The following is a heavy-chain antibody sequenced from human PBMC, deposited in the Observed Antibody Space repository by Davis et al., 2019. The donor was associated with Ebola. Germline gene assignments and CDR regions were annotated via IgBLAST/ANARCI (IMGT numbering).Heavy chain of an antibody. CDR3: ARGGAGVVVVAATRGDYYGMDV. CDR2: IYHSGST. Sequence: MPSETLSLTCTVSGGSISSNWWSWVRQPPGKGLEWIGEIYHSGSTNYNPSLKSRVTISVDKSKNQFSLKLSSVTAADTAVYYCARGGAGVVVVAATRGDYYGMDVWGQGTTVTVSS. D-gene: IGHD2-15*01. CDR1: GGSISSNW. J-gene: IGHJ6*02. V-gene: IGHV4-4*02.